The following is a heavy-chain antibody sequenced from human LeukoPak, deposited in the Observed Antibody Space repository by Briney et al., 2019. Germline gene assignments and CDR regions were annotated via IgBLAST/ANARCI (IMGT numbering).Heavy chain of an antibody. CDR1: GGSISSSSYY. CDR3: ARRRHGFDP. Sequence: PSETLSLTCTVSGGSISSSSYYWGWIRQPPGKGLEWIGSIYYSGSTYYNPSLKSRVTISVDTSKNQFSLKLSSVTAADTAVYYCARRRHGFDPWGQGTLVTVSS. J-gene: IGHJ5*02. CDR2: IYYSGST. V-gene: IGHV4-39*01.